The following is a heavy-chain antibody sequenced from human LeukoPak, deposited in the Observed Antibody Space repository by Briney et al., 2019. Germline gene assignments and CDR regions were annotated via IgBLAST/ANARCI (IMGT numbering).Heavy chain of an antibody. CDR2: INPSGGST. J-gene: IGHJ4*02. D-gene: IGHD3-22*01. CDR1: GYTFTSYY. Sequence: ASVKVSCKASGYTFTSYYMHWVRQAPGQGLEWMGIINPSGGSTSYAQKFQGRVTITADKSTSTAYMELSSLRSEDTAVYYCARSYYYDSSGYSQRHDYWGQGTLVTVSS. V-gene: IGHV1-46*01. CDR3: ARSYYYDSSGYSQRHDY.